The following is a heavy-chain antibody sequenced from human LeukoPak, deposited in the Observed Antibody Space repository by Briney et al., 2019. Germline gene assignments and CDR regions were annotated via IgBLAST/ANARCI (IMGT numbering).Heavy chain of an antibody. Sequence: GGSLRLSCAASGFTFSSYSMIWVRQAPGKGLEWVSAVSGGGVTTYYADSVKGRFTISRDNSKNTLYLQMNSLRAEDTAVYYCAKGLGVKYSSSWYGDYYYYGMDVWGQGTTVTVSS. CDR1: GFTFSSYS. CDR3: AKGLGVKYSSSWYGDYYYYGMDV. CDR2: VSGGGVTT. D-gene: IGHD6-13*01. J-gene: IGHJ6*02. V-gene: IGHV3-23*01.